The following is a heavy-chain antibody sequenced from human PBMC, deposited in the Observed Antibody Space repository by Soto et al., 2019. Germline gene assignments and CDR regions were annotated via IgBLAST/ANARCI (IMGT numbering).Heavy chain of an antibody. V-gene: IGHV3-48*01. CDR3: AREGGLAIAVAGAFDI. J-gene: IGHJ3*02. Sequence: EVQLVESGGGLVQPGGSLRLSCAASGFTFSSYSMNWVRQTPGKGLEWVSYISISSNTIYYADSVKGRFTISRDNAKNSLYLQMNSLRAEDTAVYYCAREGGLAIAVAGAFDIWGQGTMVTVSS. D-gene: IGHD6-19*01. CDR2: ISISSNTI. CDR1: GFTFSSYS.